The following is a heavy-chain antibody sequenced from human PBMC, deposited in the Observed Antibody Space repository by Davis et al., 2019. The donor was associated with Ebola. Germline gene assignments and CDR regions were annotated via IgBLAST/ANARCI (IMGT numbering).Heavy chain of an antibody. CDR3: ARGPAANAPLDY. D-gene: IGHD2-2*01. V-gene: IGHV1-2*02. Sequence: ASVKVSCKAFGYTFIYYYINWVRQTPGQGLEWMGRINPKSGATTYAQRFQGRVTMTRDKSSGTAYMDLGSLKSDDKAVYYCARGPAANAPLDYWGQGTLVTVSS. CDR1: GYTFIYYY. J-gene: IGHJ4*02. CDR2: INPKSGAT.